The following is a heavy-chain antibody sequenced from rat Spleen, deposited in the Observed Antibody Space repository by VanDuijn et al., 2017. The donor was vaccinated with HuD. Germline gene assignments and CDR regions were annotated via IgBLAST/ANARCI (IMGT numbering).Heavy chain of an antibody. Sequence: EVQLVESGGGLVQPGRSLKLSCVASGFTFNNYWMTWIRQAPGKGLEWVASISPSGGSTHYRDSVKGRFNVSRDNAKSTLYLQMDSLRSEDTATYYCARHPQLGAYWYFDFWGPGTMVTVSS. D-gene: IGHD5-1*01. J-gene: IGHJ1*01. CDR1: GFTFNNYW. V-gene: IGHV5-31*01. CDR3: ARHPQLGAYWYFDF. CDR2: ISPSGGST.